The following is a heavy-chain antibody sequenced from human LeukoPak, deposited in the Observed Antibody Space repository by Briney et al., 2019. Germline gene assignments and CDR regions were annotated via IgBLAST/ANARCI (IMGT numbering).Heavy chain of an antibody. CDR3: ARSAFYCYYMDV. Sequence: SETLSLTCTVSGGSISTYYWTWIRQPPGKGLECIGYIYITGSTNYNPSLKSRVTMSVDTSKNQFSLRLSSVTAADTAVYYCARSAFYCYYMDVWGKGTTVTVSS. V-gene: IGHV4-4*09. D-gene: IGHD3-16*01. J-gene: IGHJ6*03. CDR1: GGSISTYY. CDR2: IYITGST.